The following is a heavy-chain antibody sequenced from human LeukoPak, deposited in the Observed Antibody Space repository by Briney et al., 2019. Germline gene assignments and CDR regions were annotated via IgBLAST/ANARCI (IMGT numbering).Heavy chain of an antibody. J-gene: IGHJ3*02. CDR2: TYYRSKWYN. V-gene: IGHV6-1*01. Sequence: SQTLSHTCAISAGSGSSMRAAWICVRQSPSRGLEWLGRTYYRSKWYNVYAVSVKSRITMNPDTSKNQLSLQLNSVTPEDTAVYYCARERIDAFDIWGQGTMVIVSS. CDR3: ARERIDAFDI. D-gene: IGHD2-15*01. CDR1: AGSGSSMRAA.